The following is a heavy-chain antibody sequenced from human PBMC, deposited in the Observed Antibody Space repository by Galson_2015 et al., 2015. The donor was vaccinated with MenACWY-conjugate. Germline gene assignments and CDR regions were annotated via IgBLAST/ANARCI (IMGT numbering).Heavy chain of an antibody. Sequence: SLRLSCAASGFTISSYAMHWVRQAPGEGLEWVAVTSYDGSKKYYADSVKGRFTISRDNSKNTLYLQMNSLRDEDTAVYYCARDQQGYNSSLYRSFDYWGQGTLVTVSS. CDR2: TSYDGSKK. CDR1: GFTISSYA. V-gene: IGHV3-30*04. CDR3: ARDQQGYNSSLYRSFDY. D-gene: IGHD6-13*01. J-gene: IGHJ4*02.